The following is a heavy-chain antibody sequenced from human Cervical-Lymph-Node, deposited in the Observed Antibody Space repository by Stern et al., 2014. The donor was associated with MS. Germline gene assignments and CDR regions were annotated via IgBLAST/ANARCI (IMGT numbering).Heavy chain of an antibody. CDR1: GFTFSSYA. CDR3: AKALYYYDSSGCIFDY. CDR2: ISGSGGST. J-gene: IGHJ4*02. D-gene: IGHD3-22*01. V-gene: IGHV3-23*04. Sequence: VQLVESGGGLVQPGGSLRLSCAASGFTFSSYAMSWVRQAPGKGLAWVSAISGSGGSTYYADSVKGRFTISRDNSKNTLYLQMNSLRAEDTAVYYCAKALYYYDSSGCIFDYWGQGTLVTVSS.